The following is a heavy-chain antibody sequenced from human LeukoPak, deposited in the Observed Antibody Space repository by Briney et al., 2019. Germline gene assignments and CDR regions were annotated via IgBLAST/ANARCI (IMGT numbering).Heavy chain of an antibody. Sequence: GGSLRLSCAASGFTFSSYAMSWVRQAPGKGLEWVSAISGSGGSTYYADSVKGRFTISRDNSKNTLYLQMNSLRAEDTAVYYCPKPKLLDIVATILDYWGQGTLVTVSS. CDR2: ISGSGGST. CDR3: PKPKLLDIVATILDY. CDR1: GFTFSSYA. J-gene: IGHJ4*02. V-gene: IGHV3-23*01. D-gene: IGHD5-12*01.